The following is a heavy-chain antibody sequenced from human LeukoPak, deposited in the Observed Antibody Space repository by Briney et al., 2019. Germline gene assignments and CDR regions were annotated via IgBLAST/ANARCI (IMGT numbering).Heavy chain of an antibody. V-gene: IGHV3-48*02. CDR2: LSAAGRTI. Sequence: GGSLRLSCAASGFALTSDSMNWVRQAPGKGLEWISYLSAAGRTIYYADSVQGRFSISRDTAKNTVSLQMGSLRDDDTAVYYCARGGYTYGLDSWGQGVLVVVSS. D-gene: IGHD5-18*01. CDR1: GFALTSDS. J-gene: IGHJ4*02. CDR3: ARGGYTYGLDS.